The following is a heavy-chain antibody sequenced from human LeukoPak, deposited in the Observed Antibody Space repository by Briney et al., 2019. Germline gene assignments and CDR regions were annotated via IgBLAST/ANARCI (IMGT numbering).Heavy chain of an antibody. CDR2: ISYDGSNK. CDR3: ARSGSSWSYFDY. D-gene: IGHD6-13*01. V-gene: IGHV3-30*03. J-gene: IGHJ4*02. Sequence: GRSLRLSCAASGFTFSSYGMHWVHQAPGKGLEWVAVISYDGSNKYYADSVKGRFTISRDNSKNTLYLRMNSLRTEDTAVYYCARSGSSWSYFDYWDQGSLVTVSS. CDR1: GFTFSSYG.